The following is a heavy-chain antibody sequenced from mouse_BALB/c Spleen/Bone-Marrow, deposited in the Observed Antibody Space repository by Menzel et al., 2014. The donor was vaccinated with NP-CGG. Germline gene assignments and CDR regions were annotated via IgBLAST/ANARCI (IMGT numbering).Heavy chain of an antibody. CDR2: IWSGGST. V-gene: IGHV2-2*02. J-gene: IGHJ1*01. CDR1: GFSLTSYG. D-gene: IGHD1-1*01. Sequence: VKLMESGPGLVQPSQSLSITCTVSGFSLTSYGVHWVRQSPEKGLEWLGVIWSGGSTDYNAAFISRLSISKDNSKSQVFFKMNSLQANDTAIYYCARNYYGSSYWYFDVWGAGTTVTVSS. CDR3: ARNYYGSSYWYFDV.